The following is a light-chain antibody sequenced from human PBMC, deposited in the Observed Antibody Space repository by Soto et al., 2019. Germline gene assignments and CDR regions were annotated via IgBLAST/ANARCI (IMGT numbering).Light chain of an antibody. CDR1: SSDVGGYNY. Sequence: QSALTQPASVSGSPGQSITISCTGTSSDVGGYNYVSWYQRHPGKAPKLMIYDVSNRPSGVSNRFSGSKSGNTASLTISGLQPEDEADYYCCSYTTSNTRQIVFGTGTKVTVL. V-gene: IGLV2-14*03. CDR2: DVS. CDR3: CSYTTSNTRQIV. J-gene: IGLJ1*01.